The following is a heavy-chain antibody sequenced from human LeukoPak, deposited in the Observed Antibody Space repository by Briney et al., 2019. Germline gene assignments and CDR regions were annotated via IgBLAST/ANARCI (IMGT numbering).Heavy chain of an antibody. CDR1: GYTFTGYY. D-gene: IGHD3-10*01. CDR2: INPNSGGT. Sequence: ASVKVSCKASGYTFTGYYMHWVRQAPGQGLEWMGRINPNSGGTNYAQKFQGRVTKTRDTSISTAYMELSRLRSNDTAVYYCARERFSFGSGYGSGSYRNWFDHWGQETLVTVSS. J-gene: IGHJ5*02. V-gene: IGHV1-2*06. CDR3: ARERFSFGSGYGSGSYRNWFDH.